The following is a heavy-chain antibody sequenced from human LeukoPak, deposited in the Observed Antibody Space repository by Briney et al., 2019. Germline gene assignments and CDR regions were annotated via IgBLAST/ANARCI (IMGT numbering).Heavy chain of an antibody. V-gene: IGHV4-39*01. CDR3: ARGRIRKQWLTSFDY. J-gene: IGHJ4*02. D-gene: IGHD6-19*01. CDR1: GGSISSSSYY. CDR2: IYYSGST. Sequence: PSETLSLTCTVSGGSISSSSYYWGWIRQPPGKGLVGFGSIYYSGSTYYNPSLKSRVTISVDTSKNQFSLKLSSVTAADTPVYYCARGRIRKQWLTSFDYWGQGTHVTVSS.